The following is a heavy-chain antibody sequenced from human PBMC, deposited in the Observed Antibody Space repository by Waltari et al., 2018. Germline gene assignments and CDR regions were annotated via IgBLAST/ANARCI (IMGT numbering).Heavy chain of an antibody. Sequence: QVQLVQSGAEVKKPGASVKVSCKASGYTFTSYYMHWVRQAPGQGLEWMGITNPSGGSTSYEQKCQGRVTMTRDTSTSTVYMELGSLRSEDTAVYYCARVYSSSSGGDYWGQGTLVTVSS. CDR3: ARVYSSSSGGDY. CDR2: TNPSGGST. CDR1: GYTFTSYY. V-gene: IGHV1-46*01. D-gene: IGHD6-6*01. J-gene: IGHJ4*02.